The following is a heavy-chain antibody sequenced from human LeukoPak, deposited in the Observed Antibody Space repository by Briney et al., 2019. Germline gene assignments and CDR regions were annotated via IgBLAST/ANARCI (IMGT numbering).Heavy chain of an antibody. D-gene: IGHD5/OR15-5a*01. CDR1: GFTFSSYA. CDR2: ISGSGGST. J-gene: IGHJ4*02. Sequence: PGGSLRLSCAASGFTFSSYAMSWVRQAPGKGLEWVSAISGSGGSTYYADSVKGRSTISRDNSKNTLYLQMNSLRAEDTAVYYCAKRDHQSKYFDYWGQGTLVTVSS. CDR3: AKRDHQSKYFDY. V-gene: IGHV3-23*01.